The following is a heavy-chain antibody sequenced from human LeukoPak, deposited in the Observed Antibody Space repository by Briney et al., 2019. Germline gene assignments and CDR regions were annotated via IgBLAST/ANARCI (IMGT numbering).Heavy chain of an antibody. CDR1: GGSISSSSSY. CDR3: ARYSSTGVYFDY. V-gene: IGHV4-39*07. Sequence: PSETLSLTCTVSGGSISSSSSYWGWIRQPPGKGLEWIGSIFYRGTTYYNASLKSRVTISVDTSKNQFSLNLNSVTAADTAVYYCARYSSTGVYFDYWGQGTLVTVSS. CDR2: IFYRGTT. D-gene: IGHD6-13*01. J-gene: IGHJ4*02.